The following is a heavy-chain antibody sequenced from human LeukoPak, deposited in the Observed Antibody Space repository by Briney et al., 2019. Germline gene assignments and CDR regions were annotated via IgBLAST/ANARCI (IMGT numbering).Heavy chain of an antibody. J-gene: IGHJ3*02. CDR3: ATAAPDAFDI. V-gene: IGHV3-66*01. CDR1: GXTVSSNY. CDR2: IYSRGTT. Sequence: GGSLRLSCAASGXTVSSNYMTWVRQAPGKGLEWVSFIYSRGTTYYADSVRGRFTISRDNSKNTLYLQMNSLTGDDTAVYYCATAAPDAFDIWGQGIMVTVSS.